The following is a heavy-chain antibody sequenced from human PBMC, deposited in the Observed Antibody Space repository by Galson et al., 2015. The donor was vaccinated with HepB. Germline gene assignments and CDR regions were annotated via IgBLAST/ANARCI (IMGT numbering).Heavy chain of an antibody. CDR2: IWYDGSDK. Sequence: SLRLSCAASGFTFSSYGMHWVRQAPGKGLEWVAVIWYDGSDKYYADSVKGRFTISRDNSKNTVYLQMNSLRAEDTAVYYCARDRGYSGYGRGPCDYWGQGTLVTVSS. V-gene: IGHV3-33*08. D-gene: IGHD5-12*01. J-gene: IGHJ4*02. CDR1: GFTFSSYG. CDR3: ARDRGYSGYGRGPCDY.